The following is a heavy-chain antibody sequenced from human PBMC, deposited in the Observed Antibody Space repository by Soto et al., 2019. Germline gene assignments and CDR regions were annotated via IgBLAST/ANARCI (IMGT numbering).Heavy chain of an antibody. CDR2: IYYSGST. CDR1: GGSISSGGYY. Sequence: SETLSLTCTVSGGSISSGGYYWSWIRQHPGKGLEWIGYIYYSGSTYYNPSLKSRVTISVDTSKNQFSLKLSSVTAADTAVYYCARVQGPTYYYYMDVWGKGTTVTVSS. J-gene: IGHJ6*03. V-gene: IGHV4-31*03. CDR3: ARVQGPTYYYYMDV.